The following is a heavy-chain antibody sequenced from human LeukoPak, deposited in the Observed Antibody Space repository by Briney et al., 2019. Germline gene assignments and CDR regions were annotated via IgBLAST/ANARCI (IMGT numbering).Heavy chain of an antibody. CDR2: IIPIFGTA. Sequence: ASVKVSCKASGGTFSSYAISWARQAPGQGLEWMGGIIPIFGTANYAQKFQGRVTITTDESTSTAYMELSSLRSEDTAVYYCARGYSSGWGNYFDYWGQGTLVTVSS. J-gene: IGHJ4*02. CDR1: GGTFSSYA. D-gene: IGHD6-19*01. CDR3: ARGYSSGWGNYFDY. V-gene: IGHV1-69*05.